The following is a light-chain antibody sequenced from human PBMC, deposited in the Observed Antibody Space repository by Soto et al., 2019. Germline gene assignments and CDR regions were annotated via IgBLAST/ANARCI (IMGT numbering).Light chain of an antibody. CDR1: SSDVGGYNY. CDR2: EVS. V-gene: IGLV2-14*01. CDR3: FSFTTTSTHV. J-gene: IGLJ1*01. Sequence: QSVLTQPASVSGSPGQSITISCTGTSSDVGGYNYVSWYQQYPGKAPELVIFEVSSRPSWVSNRFSGSKSGDTASLTISGLQAEDEAEYFCFSFTTTSTHVFGTGTKVTVL.